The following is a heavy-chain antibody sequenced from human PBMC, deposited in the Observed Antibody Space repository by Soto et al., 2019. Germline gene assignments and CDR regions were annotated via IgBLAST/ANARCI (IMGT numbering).Heavy chain of an antibody. J-gene: IGHJ4*02. CDR3: AKAPSRYPYDSSGYYYLHFDY. Sequence: PGGSLRPSCAASGFTFSSYAMNWVRQAPGKGLEWVSGISNSGDSTYYADSVKGRFTISRDNSKNTLYLQMNSLRAEDTALYYCAKAPSRYPYDSSGYYYLHFDYWGQGTLVTVSS. V-gene: IGHV3-23*01. D-gene: IGHD3-22*01. CDR2: ISNSGDST. CDR1: GFTFSSYA.